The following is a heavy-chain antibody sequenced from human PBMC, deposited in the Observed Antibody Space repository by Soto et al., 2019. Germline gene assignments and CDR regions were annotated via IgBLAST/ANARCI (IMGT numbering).Heavy chain of an antibody. J-gene: IGHJ4*02. CDR2: ISSSGAFT. V-gene: IGHV3-23*01. CDR3: AKHQFSMVRGISPFDY. CDR1: GFTFSSND. Sequence: EVQLLESGGGLVQPGGALRLSCAASGFTFSSNDMTWVRQAPGKGLEWVSTISSSGAFTYHADSVKGRFTISRDSSKNTVDLQMNSLRAEDTAVYYCAKHQFSMVRGISPFDYWGQGTRVTVSS. D-gene: IGHD3-10*01.